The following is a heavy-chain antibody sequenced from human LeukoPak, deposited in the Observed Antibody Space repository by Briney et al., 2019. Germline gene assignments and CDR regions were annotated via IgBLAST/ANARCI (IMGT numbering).Heavy chain of an antibody. CDR1: GFTFSDYY. J-gene: IGHJ6*03. Sequence: GGSLRLSRAASGFTFSDYYMSWIRQAPGKGLEWVSYISSSGSTIYYADSVKGRFTISRDNAKNSLYLQMNSLRAEDTAVYYCARVDGSYGYYYYMDVWGKGTTVTVSS. CDR2: ISSSGSTI. CDR3: ARVDGSYGYYYYMDV. D-gene: IGHD1-26*01. V-gene: IGHV3-11*01.